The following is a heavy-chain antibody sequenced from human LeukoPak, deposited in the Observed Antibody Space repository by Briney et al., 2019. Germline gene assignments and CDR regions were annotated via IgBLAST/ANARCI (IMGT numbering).Heavy chain of an antibody. J-gene: IGHJ4*02. CDR2: IYTSGST. CDR3: ARSNRYQLLSPLDY. V-gene: IGHV4-4*07. D-gene: IGHD2-2*01. CDR1: GGSISSYY. Sequence: VKPSETLSLTCTVSGGSISSYYWSWIWQPAGKGLEWIGRIYTSGSTNYNPSLKSRVTMSVDTSKNQFSLKLSSVTAADTAVYYCARSNRYQLLSPLDYWGQGTLVTVSS.